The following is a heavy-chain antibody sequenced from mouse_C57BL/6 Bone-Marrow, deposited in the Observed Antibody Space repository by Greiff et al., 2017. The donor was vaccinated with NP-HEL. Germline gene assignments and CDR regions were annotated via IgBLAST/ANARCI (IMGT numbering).Heavy chain of an antibody. CDR3: ARDGLARFAY. V-gene: IGHV3-6*01. CDR2: ISYDGSN. J-gene: IGHJ3*01. Sequence: EVKLMESGPGLVKPSQSLSLTCSVTGYSITSGYYWNWIRQFPGNKLEWMGYISYDGSNNYNPSLKNRISSTRDTSKNQFFLKLNSVTTEDTATYYCARDGLARFAYWGQGTLVTVSA. CDR1: GYSITSGYY.